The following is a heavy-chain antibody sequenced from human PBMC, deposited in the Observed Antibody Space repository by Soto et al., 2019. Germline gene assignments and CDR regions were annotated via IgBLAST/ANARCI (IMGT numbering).Heavy chain of an antibody. CDR3: ARQAGYSSGWYGLWYFDY. D-gene: IGHD6-19*01. Sequence: SETLSLTCTVSGGSISSSSYYWGWIRQPPGKGLEWIGSIYYSGSTYYNPSLKSRVTISVDTSKNQFSLKLSSVTAADTAVYYCARQAGYSSGWYGLWYFDYWGQGTLVTVSS. CDR2: IYYSGST. CDR1: GGSISSSSYY. V-gene: IGHV4-39*01. J-gene: IGHJ4*02.